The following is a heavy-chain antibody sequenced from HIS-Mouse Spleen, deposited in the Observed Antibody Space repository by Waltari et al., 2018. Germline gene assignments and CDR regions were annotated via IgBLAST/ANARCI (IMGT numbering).Heavy chain of an antibody. D-gene: IGHD6-6*01. CDR2: INHSGST. CDR1: GGSFSGYY. J-gene: IGHJ4*02. V-gene: IGHV4-34*01. CDR3: ASGIAARYYFDY. Sequence: QVQLQQWGAGLLKPSETLSLTCAVYGGSFSGYYWSWIRQPPGKGLEWIGEINHSGSTTYNPSLKSRVTISVDTSKNQFSLKLSSVTAADTAVYYCASGIAARYYFDYWGQGTLVTVSS.